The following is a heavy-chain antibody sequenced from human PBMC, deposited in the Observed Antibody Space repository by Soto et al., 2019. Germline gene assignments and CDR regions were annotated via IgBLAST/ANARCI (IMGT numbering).Heavy chain of an antibody. CDR1: GASISRGGYY. CDR3: ARRIVATETFDY. CDR2: IFYTGST. D-gene: IGHD5-12*01. Sequence: SETLSLTCTVSGASISRGGYYWSWVRQHPGKGLEWIGFIFYTGSTSCNPSLKSRVTMSVDTSKSQFSLKLSSVTAADTAVYYCARRIVATETFDYWGQGTLVTVSS. J-gene: IGHJ4*02. V-gene: IGHV4-31*03.